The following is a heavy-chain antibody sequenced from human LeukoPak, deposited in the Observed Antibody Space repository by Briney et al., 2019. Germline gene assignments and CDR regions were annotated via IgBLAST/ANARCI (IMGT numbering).Heavy chain of an antibody. D-gene: IGHD6-19*01. CDR3: ARATTTGWYADY. V-gene: IGHV4-59*01. CDR2: IYYSGST. J-gene: IGHJ4*02. CDR1: GGTISSYY. Sequence: KPSETLSLTCTVSGGTISSYYWSWIRQPPGKGLEWIGYIYYSGSTNYNPSLYSRVTISVDTSKNQFSLILSSVTAADTAVYPCARATTTGWYADYWGQGTLVTVSS.